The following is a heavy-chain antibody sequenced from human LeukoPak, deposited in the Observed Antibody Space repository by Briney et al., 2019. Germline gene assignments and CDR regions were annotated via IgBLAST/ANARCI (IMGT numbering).Heavy chain of an antibody. CDR3: TRVPGYSYVNWFDP. CDR1: GFTFGDYA. Sequence: GGSLRLSCTASGFTFGDYAMTWVRQAPGKGLEWVGFIRSKAYGGTTEYAASVKGRFTISRDDSKSIAYLQMNSLKTEDTAVYYCTRVPGYSYVNWFDPWGQGTLVTVSS. CDR2: IRSKAYGGTT. J-gene: IGHJ5*02. V-gene: IGHV3-49*04. D-gene: IGHD5-18*01.